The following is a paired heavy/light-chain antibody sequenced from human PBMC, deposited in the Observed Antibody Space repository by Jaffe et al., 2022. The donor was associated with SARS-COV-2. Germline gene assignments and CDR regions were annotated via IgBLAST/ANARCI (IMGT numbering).Heavy chain of an antibody. CDR2: IYWDDDL. J-gene: IGHJ4*02. D-gene: IGHD3-10*01. CDR3: AHTNYYGSGHHFDY. Sequence: QITLRESGPTVVKPTQTLTLTCTFSGFSLTTRGMGVGWIRQPPGKALEWLTFIYWDDDLRYSPSLRSRITITKDTSKNQVVLEMTNMDPVDTATYYCAHTNYYGSGHHFDYWGQGALVTVSS. V-gene: IGHV2-5*02. CDR1: GFSLTTRGMG.
Light chain of an antibody. CDR2: GAS. V-gene: IGKV3-15*01. J-gene: IGKJ5*01. Sequence: EIVMTQSPATLSVSPGEGATLSCRANQSVSNNLAWYQHKPGQAPRLLIFGASTRATGIPARFSGSGSGTEFTLTVSRLQSEDFAVYYCHQYKSWPLITFGQGTRLEIK. CDR1: QSVSNN. CDR3: HQYKSWPLIT.